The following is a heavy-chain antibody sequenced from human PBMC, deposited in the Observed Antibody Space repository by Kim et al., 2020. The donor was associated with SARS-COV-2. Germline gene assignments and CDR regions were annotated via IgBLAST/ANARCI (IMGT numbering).Heavy chain of an antibody. D-gene: IGHD2-2*01. CDR1: GGSIRSGGKF. V-gene: IGHV4-31*03. CDR2: ISYSENS. CDR3: ARGQPLDY. J-gene: IGHJ4*02. Sequence: SETLSLTCSVSGGSIRSGGKFWTWIRQHPAKGLEWIGYISYSENSHYSPSLRSRVSISLQTSENQFSLELTSVTAADTAVYYCARGQPLDYWGQGILVT.